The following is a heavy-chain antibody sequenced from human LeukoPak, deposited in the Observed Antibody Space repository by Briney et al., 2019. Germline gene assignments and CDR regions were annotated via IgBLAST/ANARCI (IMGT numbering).Heavy chain of an antibody. CDR2: ISGSGGST. CDR3: AKEGRHYDILTASYLYYYYYMDV. CDR1: GFTFSSYA. V-gene: IGHV3-23*01. J-gene: IGHJ6*03. Sequence: GGSLRLSCAASGFTFSSYAMSWVRQAPGKGQEWVSAISGSGGSTYYADSVKGRFTISRDNSKNTLYLQMNSLRAEDTAVYYCAKEGRHYDILTASYLYYYYYMDVWGKGTTVTVSS. D-gene: IGHD3-9*01.